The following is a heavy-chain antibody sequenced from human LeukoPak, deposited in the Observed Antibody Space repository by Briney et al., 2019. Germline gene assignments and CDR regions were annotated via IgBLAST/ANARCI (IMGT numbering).Heavy chain of an antibody. V-gene: IGHV4-31*03. CDR1: GGSINNGGYY. CDR2: IYYSGSS. D-gene: IGHD5-24*01. Sequence: SETLSLTCTVSGGSINNGGYYWSWIRQHPGKGLEWIGYIYYSGSSYYNPSLRSRVTISVDTSKNHFSLKLSSVTAADTAVYYCARNRDGYNSFDYWGQGTLVAVSS. J-gene: IGHJ4*02. CDR3: ARNRDGYNSFDY.